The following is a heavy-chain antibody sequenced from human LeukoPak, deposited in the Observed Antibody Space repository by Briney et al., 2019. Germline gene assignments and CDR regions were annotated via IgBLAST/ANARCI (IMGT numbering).Heavy chain of an antibody. CDR2: IYVDGIEK. V-gene: IGHV3-7*01. CDR1: GFTFGTSW. D-gene: IGHD2-2*01. CDR3: ARTVVEVRAASDVFDI. J-gene: IGHJ3*02. Sequence: GGSLRLSCAASGFTFGTSWMSWVRQAPGKGLEWLANIYVDGIEKYYVDPVKGRFTISRDNAKYSLYLQMDSLRVEDTAVYYCARTVVEVRAASDVFDIWGQGTMVTVSS.